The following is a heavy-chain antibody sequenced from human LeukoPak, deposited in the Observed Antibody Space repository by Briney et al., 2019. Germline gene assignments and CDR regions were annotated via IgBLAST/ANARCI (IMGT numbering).Heavy chain of an antibody. Sequence: QSGGSLRLSCAASGFTFSTYGMSWVRQAPGKGLEWVSSVSDSGGSTYYADSVKGRFTISRDNSNNILYLQMNSLGAEDTALYYCAKVYSSDYYFDYWGQGTLVTVSS. CDR1: GFTFSTYG. V-gene: IGHV3-23*01. D-gene: IGHD6-25*01. CDR2: VSDSGGST. CDR3: AKVYSSDYYFDY. J-gene: IGHJ4*02.